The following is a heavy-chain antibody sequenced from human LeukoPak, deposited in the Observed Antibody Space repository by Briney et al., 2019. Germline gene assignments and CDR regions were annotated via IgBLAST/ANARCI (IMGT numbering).Heavy chain of an antibody. V-gene: IGHV3-23*01. J-gene: IGHJ4*02. D-gene: IGHD3-3*01. CDR3: AKDLGAYDFWSGPLDY. CDR2: ISGSGDNT. CDR1: GFTFSSYG. Sequence: PGGSLRLSCATSGFTFSSYGMTWVRQAPGKGLEWVSSISGSGDNTYYADSVKGRFTFSRDNSKNTLYLQMNSLRVEDTAVYYCAKDLGAYDFWSGPLDYWGQGTLVTVSS.